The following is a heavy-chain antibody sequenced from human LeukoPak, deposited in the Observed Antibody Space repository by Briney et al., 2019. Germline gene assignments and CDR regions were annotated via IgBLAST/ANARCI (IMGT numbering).Heavy chain of an antibody. J-gene: IGHJ6*02. Sequence: GGSLRLSCAASGFTFSSYWMHWVRQAPGKGLEWVAVISHDGSNKYYADSVKGRFTISRDNSKNTLYLQVNSLRAEDTAVYYCAKDLIVVVPAAISDYYYGMDVWGQGTTVTVSS. CDR2: ISHDGSNK. D-gene: IGHD2-2*02. CDR3: AKDLIVVVPAAISDYYYGMDV. V-gene: IGHV3-30*18. CDR1: GFTFSSYW.